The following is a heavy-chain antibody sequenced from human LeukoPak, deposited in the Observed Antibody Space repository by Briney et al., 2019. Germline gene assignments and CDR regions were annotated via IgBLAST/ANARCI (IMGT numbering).Heavy chain of an antibody. D-gene: IGHD2-21*02. Sequence: SETLSLTCAVSGVSISSSEWWIWVRQPPGQGLEWIGEIHRDGRTRYNPSLQTRVTMSIDYSKNQISLEVTSVTAADTAIYYCARGTQPATAIPLWLYWGQGTLVTVSS. CDR1: GVSISSSEW. CDR2: IHRDGRT. V-gene: IGHV4-4*02. J-gene: IGHJ4*02. CDR3: ARGTQPATAIPLWLY.